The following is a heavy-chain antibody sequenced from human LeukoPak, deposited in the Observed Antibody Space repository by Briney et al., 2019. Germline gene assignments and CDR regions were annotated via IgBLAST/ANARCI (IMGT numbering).Heavy chain of an antibody. CDR3: ARCQRGGNSVDY. D-gene: IGHD4-23*01. J-gene: IGHJ4*02. CDR2: ISSSSSYI. CDR1: GFTLSSYS. V-gene: IGHV3-21*01. Sequence: GGSLRLSCAASGFTLSSYSMNWVGRAPGKGLEWVSSISSSSSYIYYADSVKGRFTISRDNAKNSLYLQMNSLRAEDTAVYYCARCQRGGNSVDYWGQGTLVTVSS.